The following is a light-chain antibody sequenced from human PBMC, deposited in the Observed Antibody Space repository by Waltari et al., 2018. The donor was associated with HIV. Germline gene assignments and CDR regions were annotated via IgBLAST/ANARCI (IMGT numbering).Light chain of an antibody. J-gene: IGLJ3*02. CDR1: TSDADSFDY. Sequence: QSALTQPAYVSGSPGQSITISCTGPTSDADSFDYVSWYQQHPGKGPTLIIYEVSLRAAGVSNRFAASKAGNTTSLTISGLQAEDEAVYYCGSDTATNSMMFGGGTKLTVL. CDR3: GSDTATNSMM. V-gene: IGLV2-14*01. CDR2: EVS.